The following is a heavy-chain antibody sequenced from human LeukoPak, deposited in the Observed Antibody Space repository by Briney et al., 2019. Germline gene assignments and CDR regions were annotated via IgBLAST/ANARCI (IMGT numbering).Heavy chain of an antibody. CDR2: VSGSGGST. CDR3: AKGAASRGYTYVAN. J-gene: IGHJ4*02. CDR1: ALTFRPYA. V-gene: IGHV3-23*01. Sequence: PGGSLRLSCAASALTFRPYAVIWVRQAPGKGLEGVSSVSGSGGSTYYADSVKGRFTISRDNSNKTLYLQMNSLRAEDTAVYYCAKGAASRGYTYVANWGQGTLVTVSS. D-gene: IGHD5-18*01.